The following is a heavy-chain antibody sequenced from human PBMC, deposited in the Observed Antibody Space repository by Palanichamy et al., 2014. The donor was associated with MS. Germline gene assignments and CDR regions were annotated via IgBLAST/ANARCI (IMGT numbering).Heavy chain of an antibody. J-gene: IGHJ5*02. Sequence: QLQLQESGPGLVKPSETLSLTCTVSGGSISSSSYYWGWIRQPPGKGLEWIGSIYYSGSTYYNPSLKSRVTISVDTSKNQFSLMLSSVTAADTAVYYCARHSHTAGWFDPWGQGTLVTVSS. V-gene: IGHV4-39*01. CDR1: GGSISSSSYY. CDR2: IYYSGST. CDR3: ARHSHTAGWFDP.